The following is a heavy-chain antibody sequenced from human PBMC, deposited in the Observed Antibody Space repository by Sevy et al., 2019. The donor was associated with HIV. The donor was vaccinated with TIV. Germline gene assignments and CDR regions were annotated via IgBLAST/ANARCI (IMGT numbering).Heavy chain of an antibody. CDR1: GFTFSIYS. Sequence: GGSLRLSCAASGFTFSIYSMNWVRQAPGKGLEWVSSSSSSSNYIYYADSVKGRFTISRDNAKNSLYLQMNSLRAEDTAEYYCARDGGRITMVQGGLAYNNGMDVWGQGTTVTVSS. D-gene: IGHD3-10*01. J-gene: IGHJ6*02. CDR3: ARDGGRITMVQGGLAYNNGMDV. V-gene: IGHV3-21*01. CDR2: SSSSSNYI.